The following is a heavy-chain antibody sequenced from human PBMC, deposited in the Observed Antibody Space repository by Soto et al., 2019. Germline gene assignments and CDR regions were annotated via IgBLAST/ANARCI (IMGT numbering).Heavy chain of an antibody. V-gene: IGHV1-8*01. Sequence: QVQLVQSGAEVKKPGASVKVSCKASGYTFTSYDINWVRQDTGQGLEWMGWMNPNSGNTGYAQKLQGRVTMTRNTSITTAYRERSSMRSDETAVYYCARGLLRRNWFDPWGQGTLVTVSS. CDR1: GYTFTSYD. CDR2: MNPNSGNT. D-gene: IGHD1-26*01. J-gene: IGHJ5*02. CDR3: ARGLLRRNWFDP.